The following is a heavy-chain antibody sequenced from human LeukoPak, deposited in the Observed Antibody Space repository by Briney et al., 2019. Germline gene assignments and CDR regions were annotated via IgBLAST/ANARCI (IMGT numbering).Heavy chain of an antibody. CDR2: ISGDGGST. CDR3: VKDRYCSSTSCYSILDY. V-gene: IGHV3-64D*06. CDR1: GFTFSSYA. J-gene: IGHJ4*02. Sequence: GGSLRLSCSASGFTFSSYAMHWVRQAPGKGLEYVSVISGDGGSTYYADSVKSRFTISRDNSKNTLYLQMSSLRAEDTAVYYCVKDRYCSSTSCYSILDYWGQGTLVTVSS. D-gene: IGHD2-2*01.